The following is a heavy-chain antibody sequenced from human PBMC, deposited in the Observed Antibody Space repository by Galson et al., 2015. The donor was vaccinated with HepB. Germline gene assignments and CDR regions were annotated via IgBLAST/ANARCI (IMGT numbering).Heavy chain of an antibody. CDR1: GFTFSSYW. J-gene: IGHJ4*02. V-gene: IGHV3-7*01. CDR2: IKQDGSEK. D-gene: IGHD4-23*01. Sequence: SLRLSCAASGFTFSSYWMSWVRQAQGKGLEWVANIKQDGSEKYYVDSVKGRFTISRDNAKNSLYLQMNSLRAEDTAVYYCASGDYGGNFDYWGQGTLVTVSS. CDR3: ASGDYGGNFDY.